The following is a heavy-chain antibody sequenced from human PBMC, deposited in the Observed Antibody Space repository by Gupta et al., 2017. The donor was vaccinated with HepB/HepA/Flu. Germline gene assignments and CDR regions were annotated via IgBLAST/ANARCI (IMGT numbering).Heavy chain of an antibody. CDR1: GFTFSRYV. D-gene: IGHD2-15*01. CDR2: IWYDGSKK. J-gene: IGHJ6*03. Sequence: QVQLVESGGGVVQPGRSLRLSCAASGFTFSRYVLHWVRQAPGKGLEWVAVIWYDGSKKYYADAVKGRFTISRDNSKNTLYLQMNSLRAEDTAVYYCAREGCSGGSCYNYYYYMDVWGKGTTVTVSS. V-gene: IGHV3-33*01. CDR3: AREGCSGGSCYNYYYYMDV.